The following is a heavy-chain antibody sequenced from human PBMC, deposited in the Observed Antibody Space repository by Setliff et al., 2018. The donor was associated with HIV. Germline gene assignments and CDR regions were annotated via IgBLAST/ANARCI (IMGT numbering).Heavy chain of an antibody. D-gene: IGHD3-22*01. CDR2: IYPVDSDT. CDR1: GYSFTSYW. J-gene: IGHJ4*02. Sequence: GEYLKISCKGSGYSFTSYWIGWVRQLPGKGLEWMGIIYPVDSDTKYIPSLQGQVTISADKSISTAYLQWSSLKASDTAMYYCARPTYYYDSSGYYLGYWGQGTLVTVSS. CDR3: ARPTYYYDSSGYYLGY. V-gene: IGHV5-51*01.